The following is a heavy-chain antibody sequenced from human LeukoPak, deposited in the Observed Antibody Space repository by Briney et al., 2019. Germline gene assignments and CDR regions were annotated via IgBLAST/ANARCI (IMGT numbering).Heavy chain of an antibody. V-gene: IGHV5-51*01. CDR3: ARAPSHSNYGFDY. CDR1: GYSFTGKW. J-gene: IGHJ4*02. Sequence: GESLKISCKGSGYSFTGKWIGWVRQMPGKGLEWMGIIYPGDSDTRYSPSFQGQVTISADKSISTAYLQWSSLKASDTAMYYCARAPSHSNYGFDYWGQGTLVTVSS. CDR2: IYPGDSDT. D-gene: IGHD4-11*01.